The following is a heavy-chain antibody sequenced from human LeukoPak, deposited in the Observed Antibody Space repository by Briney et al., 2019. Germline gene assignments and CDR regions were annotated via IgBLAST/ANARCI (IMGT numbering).Heavy chain of an antibody. CDR2: IKQEGSEK. D-gene: IGHD3-10*01. J-gene: IGHJ4*02. CDR3: ARAFYGSGSYYHY. V-gene: IGHV3-7*01. CDR1: GFTFSSYW. Sequence: GGPLSLSCAASGFTFSSYWMSWVRQATGKGLEWVANIKQEGSEKYYVDSVKGRFTISRDNAKNSLYLQINSVGAEDTAVYVCARAFYGSGSYYHYWGQGTLVTVSS.